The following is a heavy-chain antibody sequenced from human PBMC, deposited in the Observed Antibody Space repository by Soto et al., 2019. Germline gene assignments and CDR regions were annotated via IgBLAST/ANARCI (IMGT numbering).Heavy chain of an antibody. D-gene: IGHD4-17*01. V-gene: IGHV4-4*02. J-gene: IGHJ4*02. CDR2: IYHSGST. CDR1: GGSISSSYW. CDR3: ARGMTTVTTFDY. Sequence: SETLSLTCAVSGGSISSSYWRSWVRQPPGKGLEWIGEIYHSGSTNYNTSLKSRVTISVDRSKNQFSLKLSSVTAADTAVYYCARGMTTVTTFDYWGQGTLVTVSS.